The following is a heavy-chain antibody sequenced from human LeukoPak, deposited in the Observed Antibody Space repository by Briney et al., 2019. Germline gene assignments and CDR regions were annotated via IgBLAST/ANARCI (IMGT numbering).Heavy chain of an antibody. Sequence: PGGSLRLSCAASGFTFSSYAMSWVRQAPGKGLEWVSAISGSGDSTYYADSVKDRFTISRDNSKNTLYLQMNSLRAEDTAVYYCAKGPAMVRGAYFDYWGQGTLVTVSS. CDR1: GFTFSSYA. CDR3: AKGPAMVRGAYFDY. D-gene: IGHD3-10*01. V-gene: IGHV3-23*01. J-gene: IGHJ4*02. CDR2: ISGSGDST.